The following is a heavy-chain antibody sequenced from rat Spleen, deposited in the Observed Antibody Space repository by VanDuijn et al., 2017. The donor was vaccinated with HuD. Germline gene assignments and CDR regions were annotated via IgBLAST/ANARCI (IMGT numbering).Heavy chain of an antibody. Sequence: EVQLVESGGGLVQPGRSLKLSCAASGFTFSDYNMAWVRQAPKKGLEWVATISYDGSSTYYRDSVKGRFTISRDNAKSTLYLQMDSLRSEDTATYYCAREFDYFDYWGQGVMVTVSS. J-gene: IGHJ2*01. CDR3: AREFDYFDY. V-gene: IGHV5-7*01. CDR2: ISYDGSST. CDR1: GFTFSDYN.